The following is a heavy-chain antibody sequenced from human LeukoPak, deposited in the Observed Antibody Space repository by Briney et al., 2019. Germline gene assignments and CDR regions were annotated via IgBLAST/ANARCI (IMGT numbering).Heavy chain of an antibody. CDR2: IYSSGST. V-gene: IGHV4-39*01. Sequence: PSETLSLTCIVSGGSISSSSYYWGWIRQPPGKGLEWIGSIYSSGSTYYNPSLKSRLTISVDTSKNQFSLKLSSVTAADTAVYYCTRHGGYSSSVGSNWFDPWGQGTLVTVSS. CDR1: GGSISSSSYY. D-gene: IGHD6-6*01. CDR3: TRHGGYSSSVGSNWFDP. J-gene: IGHJ5*02.